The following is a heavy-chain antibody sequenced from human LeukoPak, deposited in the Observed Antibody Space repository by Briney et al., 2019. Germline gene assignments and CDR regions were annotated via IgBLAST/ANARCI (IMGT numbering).Heavy chain of an antibody. J-gene: IGHJ4*02. CDR2: ISAYNGNT. D-gene: IGHD1-26*01. Sequence: GASVKVSCKASGYTFTSFGISWVRQAPGQGLEWMGWISAYNGNTNYAQKLQGRVTMTTDTSTSTAYMELRSLRSDDTAVYYCARKIVGATRGGVTMGVDYWGQGTLVTVSS. V-gene: IGHV1-18*01. CDR3: ARKIVGATRGGVTMGVDY. CDR1: GYTFTSFG.